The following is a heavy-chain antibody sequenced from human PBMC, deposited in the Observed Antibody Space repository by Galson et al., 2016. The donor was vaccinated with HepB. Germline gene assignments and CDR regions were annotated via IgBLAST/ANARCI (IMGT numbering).Heavy chain of an antibody. D-gene: IGHD6-13*01. CDR1: GYTFNTYG. J-gene: IGHJ4*02. CDR3: ARLDTSSWFDYGSAPSYSDY. V-gene: IGHV1-18*01. CDR2: INTYTGNT. Sequence: SVKVSCKASGYTFNTYGITWVRQAPGQGLEWMGWINTYTGNTNYAQKFQGRVTMTTETSTSTAYMKLGSLTSDDTAVYYCARLDTSSWFDYGSAPSYSDYWGQGTLVTVPS.